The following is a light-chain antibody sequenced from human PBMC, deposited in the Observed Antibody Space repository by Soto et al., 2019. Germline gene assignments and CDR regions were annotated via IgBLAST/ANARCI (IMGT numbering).Light chain of an antibody. V-gene: IGKV3-15*01. CDR3: QHYSTWLWT. Sequence: EIVMTQSPATLSVSPGERATLSCRASQSVDSKLAWYQQKPGQGPRLLIYGASSRATGIPARFSGSGSGAEVTLTISSLQSEDFAVYYCQHYSTWLWTFGQGTKVEIK. J-gene: IGKJ1*01. CDR2: GAS. CDR1: QSVDSK.